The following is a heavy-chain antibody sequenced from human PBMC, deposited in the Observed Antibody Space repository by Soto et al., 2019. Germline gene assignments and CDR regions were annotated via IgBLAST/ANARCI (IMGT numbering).Heavy chain of an antibody. CDR3: AKDGTHLWSKQHYFDS. J-gene: IGHJ4*02. CDR2: ILYDESDQ. D-gene: IGHD1-1*01. CDR1: GFTFSDYT. Sequence: QVQLVESGGGVVQPGRSLRLSCSASGFTFSDYTMHWVRQAPGRGLEWVAIILYDESDQYYSDSVKGRFTISRDNSKNTLYLQMHSLTTEDTAVYYCAKDGTHLWSKQHYFDSWGQGALVTVSS. V-gene: IGHV3-30*18.